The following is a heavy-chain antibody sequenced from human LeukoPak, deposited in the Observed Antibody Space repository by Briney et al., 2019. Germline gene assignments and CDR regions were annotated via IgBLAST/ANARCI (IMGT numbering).Heavy chain of an antibody. J-gene: IGHJ4*02. CDR2: ISSGGNIL. Sequence: PGGSLRLSCAASGFTFSSYEMNWVRQAPGKGLEWVSYISSGGNILYCADSVKGRFTISRDNVKNSVYLQMNSLRVEDTAVYYCARESVAGENFDYWGQGTLVTVSS. D-gene: IGHD6-19*01. CDR3: ARESVAGENFDY. CDR1: GFTFSSYE. V-gene: IGHV3-48*03.